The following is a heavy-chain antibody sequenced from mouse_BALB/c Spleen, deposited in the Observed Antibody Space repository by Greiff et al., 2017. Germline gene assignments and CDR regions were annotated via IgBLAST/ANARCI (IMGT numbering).Heavy chain of an antibody. CDR3: ARPGGTRAWFAY. V-gene: IGHV4-1*02. J-gene: IGHJ3*01. CDR1: GFDFSRYW. D-gene: IGHD2-14*01. Sequence: EVKLQESGGGLVQPGGSLKLSCAASGFDFSRYWMSWVRQAPGKGLEWIGEINPDSSTINYTPSLKDKFIISRDNAKNTLYLQMSKVRSEDTALYYCARPGGTRAWFAYWGQGTLVTVSA. CDR2: INPDSSTI.